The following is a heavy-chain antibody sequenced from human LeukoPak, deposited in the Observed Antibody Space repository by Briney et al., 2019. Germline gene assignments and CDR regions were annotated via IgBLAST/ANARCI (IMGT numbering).Heavy chain of an antibody. CDR3: WREYRCSWFGEFEY. Sequence: GGSLSLSCTVSGFTFSTYSMSWLRQAPGKGLEWVSSISSGSTYIYYADSVKGRFTITRDNAKKSLYLQMNSLRAEDAAVYYCWREYRCSWFGEFEYWGQGTLVTVSS. D-gene: IGHD6-13*01. V-gene: IGHV3-21*01. CDR2: ISSGSTYI. J-gene: IGHJ4*02. CDR1: GFTFSTYS.